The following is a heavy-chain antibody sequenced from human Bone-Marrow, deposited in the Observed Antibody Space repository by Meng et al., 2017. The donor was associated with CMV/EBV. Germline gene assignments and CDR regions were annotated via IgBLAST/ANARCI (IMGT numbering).Heavy chain of an antibody. CDR1: GGTFSSYA. D-gene: IGHD2-2*01. V-gene: IGHV1-69*10. CDR3: ASKKETSFDY. J-gene: IGHJ4*02. Sequence: SVKVSCKASGGTFSSYAISWVRQAPGQGLEWMGGIIPILGIANYAQKFQGRVTITADKATSTAYMELSRLRSEDTAVYYCASKKETSFDYWGQGTLVPVSS. CDR2: IIPILGIA.